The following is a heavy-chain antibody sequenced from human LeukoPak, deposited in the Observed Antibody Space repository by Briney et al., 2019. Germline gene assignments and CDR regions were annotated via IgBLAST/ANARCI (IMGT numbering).Heavy chain of an antibody. CDR1: GGTFSSYA. D-gene: IGHD3-16*02. Sequence: ASVKVSCKASGGTFSSYAISWVRQAPGQGLEWMGGIIPIFGTANYAQKFQGRVTITADKSTSTAYMELSSLRSEDTAVYYCARSDYVWGSYRFRGFDYWGQGTLVTVSS. J-gene: IGHJ4*02. CDR3: ARSDYVWGSYRFRGFDY. V-gene: IGHV1-69*06. CDR2: IIPIFGTA.